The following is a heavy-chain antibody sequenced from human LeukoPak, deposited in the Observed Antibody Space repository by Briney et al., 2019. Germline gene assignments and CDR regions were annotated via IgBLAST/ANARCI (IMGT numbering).Heavy chain of an antibody. V-gene: IGHV4-39*01. D-gene: IGHD2-15*01. CDR2: IYYSGST. CDR3: ARQNCSGGSCSLDY. Sequence: PSETLSLTCTVSGGSISSSSYYWGWIRQPPGKGLEWIGSIYYSGSTYYNPSLKSRFTISVDTSKNQLSLKLSSVTAADTAVYYCARQNCSGGSCSLDYWGQGTLVTVSS. J-gene: IGHJ4*02. CDR1: GGSISSSSYY.